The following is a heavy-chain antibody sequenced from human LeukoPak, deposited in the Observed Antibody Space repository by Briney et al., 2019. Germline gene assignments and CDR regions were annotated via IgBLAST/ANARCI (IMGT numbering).Heavy chain of an antibody. CDR3: ARDYSGKYTIDY. CDR1: GFTVSSNY. D-gene: IGHD1-26*01. V-gene: IGHV3-23*01. J-gene: IGHJ4*02. CDR2: VSGSGGRT. Sequence: GGSLRLSCAASGFTVSSNYMSWVRQAPGKGLEWVSAVSGSGGRTYYADSVKGRFTISRDNSKNTLYLQMNGLRAEDTAIYYCARDYSGKYTIDYWGQGTLVTVSS.